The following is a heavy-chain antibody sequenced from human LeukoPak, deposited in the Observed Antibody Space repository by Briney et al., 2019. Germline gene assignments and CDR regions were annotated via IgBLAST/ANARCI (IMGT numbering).Heavy chain of an antibody. J-gene: IGHJ4*02. CDR1: GFTFGDYA. CDR3: TRDMGDFWSGYPDDY. CDR2: IRSKAYGGTT. D-gene: IGHD3-3*01. V-gene: IGHV3-49*04. Sequence: GGSLRLSCTASGFTFGDYAMSWVRQAPGKGLEWVGFIRSKAYGGTTKYAASVNGRFTISRDDSKSIAYLQMNSLKTEDTAVYYCTRDMGDFWSGYPDDYWGQGTLVTVSS.